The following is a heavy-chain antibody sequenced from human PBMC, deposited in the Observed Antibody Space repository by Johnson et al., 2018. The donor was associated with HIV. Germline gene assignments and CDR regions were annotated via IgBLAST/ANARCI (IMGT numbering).Heavy chain of an antibody. Sequence: VQLVESGGGVVRPGGSLRLSCAASGFTVSNYWMTWVRQAPGKGLEWVANINLDGREKYYVDSVKGRFTISRDNAKNALHLQMNSLRADDPAVYYCARKGDAFDIWVQGTMVTVSS. CDR3: ARKGDAFDI. CDR1: GFTVSNYW. J-gene: IGHJ3*02. CDR2: INLDGREK. V-gene: IGHV3-7*05.